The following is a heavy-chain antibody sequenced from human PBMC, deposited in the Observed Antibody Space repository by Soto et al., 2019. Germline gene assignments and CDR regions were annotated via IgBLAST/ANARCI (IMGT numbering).Heavy chain of an antibody. J-gene: IGHJ3*01. Sequence: QLQLQESGPGLVRPSQTLSLTCSVSGGSITSGGYYWGWIRQLPGKVLEWVAYVYSSGRTYYNPSLASRLSIALDTSKNQFSLIRRSVTVADTAIYYCARDHNGFNKAGDLWGQGAMVTVSS. CDR3: ARDHNGFNKAGDL. D-gene: IGHD5-12*01. CDR2: VYSSGRT. CDR1: GGSITSGGYY. V-gene: IGHV4-31*03.